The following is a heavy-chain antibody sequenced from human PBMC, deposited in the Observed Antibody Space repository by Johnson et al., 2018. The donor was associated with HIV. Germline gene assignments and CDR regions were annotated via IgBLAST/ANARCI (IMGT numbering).Heavy chain of an antibody. Sequence: VQLVESGGGLVQPGRSLRLSCAASGFNFDDYGMTWVRQPPGKGLEWVSGINWNGGSTGYADSVTGRFTISRDNAKNSLYLQRNSLRADDTAVYYCARDRVWFGELYAFDIWGQGTMVTVSS. CDR3: ARDRVWFGELYAFDI. CDR1: GFNFDDYG. CDR2: INWNGGST. V-gene: IGHV3-20*04. J-gene: IGHJ3*02. D-gene: IGHD3-10*01.